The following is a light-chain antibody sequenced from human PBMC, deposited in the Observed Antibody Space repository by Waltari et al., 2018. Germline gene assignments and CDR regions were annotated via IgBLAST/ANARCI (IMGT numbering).Light chain of an antibody. CDR3: QHYSGFSSRT. J-gene: IGKJ1*01. V-gene: IGKV1-5*01. CDR1: QRISDY. CDR2: DAS. Sequence: DIQMTQSPSTLSPSVGDTVPLTCRASQRISDYLAWYPQKPGKAPKLLIYDASTLKNGVPSRFSGSVSGTEFTLTISSLQPDDFATYYCQHYSGFSSRTFGQGTKVDIK.